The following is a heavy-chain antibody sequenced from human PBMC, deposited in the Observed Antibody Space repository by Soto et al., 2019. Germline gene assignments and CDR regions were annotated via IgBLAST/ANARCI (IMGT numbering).Heavy chain of an antibody. CDR3: ARSRVTTPSRWLQNWFDP. D-gene: IGHD4-17*01. J-gene: IGHJ5*02. V-gene: IGHV2-70*11. CDR1: GFSLSTSGMC. CDR2: IDWDDDK. Sequence: SGPTLVNPTQTLTLTCTFSGFSLSTSGMCVSWIRQPPGKALEWLARIDWDDDKYYSTSLKTRLTISKDTSKNQVVLTMTNMDPVDTATYYCARSRVTTPSRWLQNWFDPWGQGTLVTVSS.